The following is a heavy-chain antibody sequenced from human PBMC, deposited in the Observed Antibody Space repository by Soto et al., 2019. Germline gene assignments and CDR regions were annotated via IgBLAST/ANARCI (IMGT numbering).Heavy chain of an antibody. J-gene: IGHJ4*02. CDR3: ARPAGYYDSSGYYLGEYYFDY. D-gene: IGHD3-22*01. CDR2: INPSGGST. CDR1: GYTFTSYY. Sequence: ASVKVSCKASGYTFTSYYMHWVRQAPGQGLEWMGIINPSGGSTSYAQKFQGRVTMTRDTSTSTVYMELSSLRSEDTAVYYCARPAGYYDSSGYYLGEYYFDYWGQGTLVTVSS. V-gene: IGHV1-46*01.